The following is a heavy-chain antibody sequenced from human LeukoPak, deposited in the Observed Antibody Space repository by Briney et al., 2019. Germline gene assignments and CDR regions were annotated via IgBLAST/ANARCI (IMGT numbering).Heavy chain of an antibody. V-gene: IGHV1-2*02. CDR3: ASGGGRYDILTGSLGIDY. CDR1: GYTFTGYY. J-gene: IGHJ4*02. Sequence: ASVKVSCKASGYTFTGYYMHWVRQAPGQGLEWMGWINPNSGGTNYAQKFQGRVTMTRDTSISTAYMELSRLRSDDTAAYYCASGGGRYDILTGSLGIDYWGQGTLVTVSS. CDR2: INPNSGGT. D-gene: IGHD3-9*01.